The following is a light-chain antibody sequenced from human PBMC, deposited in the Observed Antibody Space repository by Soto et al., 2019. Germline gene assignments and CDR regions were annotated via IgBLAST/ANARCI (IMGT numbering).Light chain of an antibody. CDR2: GAS. J-gene: IGKJ1*01. CDR1: QSVSSN. Sequence: EMVMTQSPATLSVSPGERATLSCRASQSVSSNLAWYQQKPGQAPRLLIYGASTRATGIPARFSGSGSGTEFTPTISSLQSEDFAVYYCQQYNNWPPWTFGQGTKVDIK. V-gene: IGKV3-15*01. CDR3: QQYNNWPPWT.